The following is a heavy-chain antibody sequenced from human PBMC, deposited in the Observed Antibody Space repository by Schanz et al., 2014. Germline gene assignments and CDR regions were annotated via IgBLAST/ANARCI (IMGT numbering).Heavy chain of an antibody. D-gene: IGHD3-10*01. CDR1: GFTFSTYA. Sequence: EVQLVESGGGLVQPGGSLRLSCAASGFTFSTYAMAWVRQAPGKGLEWVSYIGNGGVTIYYADSVKGRFTISRDNSKNSLYLQMNSLRAEDTAVYYCARIGGSVFDYWGQGALVTVSS. CDR3: ARIGGSVFDY. V-gene: IGHV3-48*04. CDR2: IGNGGVTI. J-gene: IGHJ4*02.